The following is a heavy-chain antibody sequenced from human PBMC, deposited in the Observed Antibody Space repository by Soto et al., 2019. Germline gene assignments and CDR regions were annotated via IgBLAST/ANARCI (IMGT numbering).Heavy chain of an antibody. J-gene: IGHJ4*02. V-gene: IGHV1-69*12. CDR3: ASGSSNYVPPHFDY. CDR1: GGTFSSYA. CDR2: IIPIFGTA. D-gene: IGHD4-4*01. Sequence: QVQLVQSGAEVKKPGSSVKVSCKASGGTFSSYAISWVRQAPGQGLEWMGGIIPIFGTANYAQKFQGRVTSTADESTSPAYMELSSLRSEDTAVYYCASGSSNYVPPHFDYWGQGTLVTVSS.